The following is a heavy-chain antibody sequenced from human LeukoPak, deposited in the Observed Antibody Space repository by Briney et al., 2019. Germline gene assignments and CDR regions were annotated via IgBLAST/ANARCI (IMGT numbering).Heavy chain of an antibody. D-gene: IGHD6-13*01. V-gene: IGHV3-23*01. Sequence: PGGSLRLSCGASGFTFSRYAMRWVRQAPGKGLEWVSVISGSGGDRHYAGSVKGRFTITRDNSKNTLYLQMTSLRVDDTAVYYCTKDIAAAVPYYFDYWGQGTLVTVSS. CDR1: GFTFSRYA. J-gene: IGHJ4*02. CDR2: ISGSGGDR. CDR3: TKDIAAAVPYYFDY.